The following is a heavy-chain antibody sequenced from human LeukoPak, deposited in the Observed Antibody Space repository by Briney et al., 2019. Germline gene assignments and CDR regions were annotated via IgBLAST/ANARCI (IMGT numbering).Heavy chain of an antibody. Sequence: GGSLRLSCAASGFTFSSYAMHWVRQAPGKGLEWVAVISYDGSNIYYADSVKGRFTISRDNSKNTLYLQMNSLRAEDTAVYYCARGEFLDGYNLADFDYWGQGTLVTVSS. V-gene: IGHV3-30*04. CDR3: ARGEFLDGYNLADFDY. D-gene: IGHD5-24*01. J-gene: IGHJ4*02. CDR2: ISYDGSNI. CDR1: GFTFSSYA.